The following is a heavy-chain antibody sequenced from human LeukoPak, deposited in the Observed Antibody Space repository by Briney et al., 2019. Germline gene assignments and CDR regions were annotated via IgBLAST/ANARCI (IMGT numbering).Heavy chain of an antibody. CDR3: VKRAYCGGDCYPDY. D-gene: IGHD2-21*02. CDR1: GFTSTTFA. J-gene: IGHJ4*02. V-gene: IGHV3-23*01. Sequence: GGSLRLSCAASGFTSTTFAMSWVRHTPGKGLQWVSAINHNGASTYYADSVRGRFTISRDNSRNTLYLQLNSLRVEDTAVYYCVKRAYCGGDCYPDYWGQGTLVTVSS. CDR2: INHNGAST.